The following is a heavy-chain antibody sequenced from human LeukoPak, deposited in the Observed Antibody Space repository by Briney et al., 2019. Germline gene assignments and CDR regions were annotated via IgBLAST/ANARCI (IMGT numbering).Heavy chain of an antibody. CDR1: GFTVSSNY. V-gene: IGHV3-53*01. J-gene: IGHJ6*02. Sequence: GGCLRLSCAASGFTVSSNYMSWVRQAPGKGLEWVSVIYSGGSTYYADSVKGRFTISRDNSKNTLYLQMNSLRAEDTAVYYCARDSDTAMVNGMDVWGQGTTVTVSS. CDR2: IYSGGST. D-gene: IGHD5-18*01. CDR3: ARDSDTAMVNGMDV.